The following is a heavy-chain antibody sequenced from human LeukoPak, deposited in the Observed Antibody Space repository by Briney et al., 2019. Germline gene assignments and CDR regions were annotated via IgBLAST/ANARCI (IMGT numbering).Heavy chain of an antibody. J-gene: IGHJ4*02. CDR2: THSDGST. CDR3: ARHKRTISYFDY. CDR1: GGSISSSSYY. Sequence: PSETLSLTCTVSGGSISSSSYYWGWIRQPPGMSPEFIGYTHSDGSTNYNPSLKGRVTISVDTSRNQFSLKLSSVTAADTAVYYCARHKRTISYFDYWGQGTLVTVSS. V-gene: IGHV4-61*05.